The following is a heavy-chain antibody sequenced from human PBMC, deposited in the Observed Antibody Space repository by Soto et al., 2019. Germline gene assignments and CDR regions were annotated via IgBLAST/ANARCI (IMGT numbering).Heavy chain of an antibody. CDR3: ARVNRDFWSGYHHYYGMDV. CDR1: GFTFSSYW. D-gene: IGHD3-3*01. Sequence: EVQLVESGGGLVQPGGSLRLSCAASGFTFSSYWMSWVRQAPGKGLEWVANIKQDGSEKYYVDSVKGRFTISRDNAKNSLYLQMNSLRAEDTAVYYCARVNRDFWSGYHHYYGMDVWGQGTTVTVSS. CDR2: IKQDGSEK. V-gene: IGHV3-7*01. J-gene: IGHJ6*02.